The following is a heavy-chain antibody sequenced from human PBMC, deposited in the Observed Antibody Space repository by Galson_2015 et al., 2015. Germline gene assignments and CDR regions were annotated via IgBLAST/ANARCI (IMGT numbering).Heavy chain of an antibody. CDR3: ARPIVWFEEPDDAFDV. Sequence: QSGAEVKKPGESLKISCKGSGYSFTSYWIGWVRQMPGKGLEWMGIIYPGDSDTRYSPSFQGQVTISADKSISTAYLQWSSLKASDTAMYYCARPIVWFEEPDDAFDVWGQGTMVTVSS. V-gene: IGHV5-51*01. CDR2: IYPGDSDT. D-gene: IGHD3-10*01. J-gene: IGHJ3*01. CDR1: GYSFTSYW.